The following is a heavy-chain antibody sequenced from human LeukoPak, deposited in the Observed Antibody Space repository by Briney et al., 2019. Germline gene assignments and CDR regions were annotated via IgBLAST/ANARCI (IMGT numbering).Heavy chain of an antibody. CDR2: ISWNSGSI. Sequence: GGSLRLSCAASGFTFYDYAMHWVRHAPGKGLEWVSGISWNSGSIGYADSVKGRFTISRDNAKNSLYLQMNSLRAEDTALYYCAKEYYDSSGYYDYWGQGTLVTVSS. D-gene: IGHD3-22*01. CDR1: GFTFYDYA. CDR3: AKEYYDSSGYYDY. J-gene: IGHJ4*02. V-gene: IGHV3-9*01.